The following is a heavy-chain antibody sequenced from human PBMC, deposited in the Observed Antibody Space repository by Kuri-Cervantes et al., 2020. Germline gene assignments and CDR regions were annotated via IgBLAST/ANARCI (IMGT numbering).Heavy chain of an antibody. CDR2: INPSGGST. CDR3: ANSGYDFNYYYMDV. CDR1: GYTFTGYY. J-gene: IGHJ6*03. V-gene: IGHV1-46*01. Sequence: ASAKVSCKASGYTFTGYYMHWVRQAPGQGLEWMGIINPSGGSTSYAQKFQGRVTMTRDTSTSTVYMELSSLRSEDTAVYYCANSGYDFNYYYMDVWGKGTTVTVSS. D-gene: IGHD5-12*01.